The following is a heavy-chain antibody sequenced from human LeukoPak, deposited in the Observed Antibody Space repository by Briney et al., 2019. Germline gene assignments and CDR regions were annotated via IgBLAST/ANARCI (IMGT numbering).Heavy chain of an antibody. CDR3: AKEDFPYYNILTGCTFDY. Sequence: QSGGSLRLSCAASGFTFSNYAMHWVRQAPGKGLEWVALISYDGSNKNHADSVKGRFTISRDNSKNTLYLQMNSLRPEDTSVYYCAKEDFPYYNILTGCTFDYWGQGTLVTVSS. D-gene: IGHD3-9*01. V-gene: IGHV3-30*04. CDR2: ISYDGSNK. CDR1: GFTFSNYA. J-gene: IGHJ4*02.